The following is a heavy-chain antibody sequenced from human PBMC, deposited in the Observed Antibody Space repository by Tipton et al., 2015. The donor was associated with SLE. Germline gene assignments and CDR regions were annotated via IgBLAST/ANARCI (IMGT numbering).Heavy chain of an antibody. V-gene: IGHV4-34*01. D-gene: IGHD1-1*01. CDR2: INHSGST. J-gene: IGHJ3*02. CDR3: ARGRELGRDDAFDI. CDR1: GGSFSGYY. Sequence: LRLSCAVYGGSFSGYYWSWTRQPPGKGLEWIGEINHSGSTNYNPSLKSRVTISVDTSKNQFSLKLSSVTAADTAVYYCARGRELGRDDAFDIWGQGTMVTVSS.